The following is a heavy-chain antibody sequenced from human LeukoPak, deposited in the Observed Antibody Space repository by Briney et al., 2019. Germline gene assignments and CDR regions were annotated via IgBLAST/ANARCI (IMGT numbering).Heavy chain of an antibody. J-gene: IGHJ4*02. CDR1: GGSISGYY. CDR3: ARGGARGRPSFDY. D-gene: IGHD2-15*01. CDR2: IYYSGST. V-gene: IGHV4-59*01. Sequence: PSETLSLTCTVSGGSISGYYWSWIRQPPGKGLEWIGYIYYSGSTNYNPSLKSRVTISVDTSKNQFSLKLSSVTAADTAVYYCARGGARGRPSFDYWGQGTLVTVSS.